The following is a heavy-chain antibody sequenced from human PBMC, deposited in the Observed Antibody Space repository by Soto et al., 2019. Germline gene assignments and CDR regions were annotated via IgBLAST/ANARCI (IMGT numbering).Heavy chain of an antibody. J-gene: IGHJ6*02. Sequence: QVQLVESGGGVVQPGRSLRLSCAASGFTFSSYGMHWVRQAPGKGLEWVAVIWYDGSNKYYADSVKGRFTISRDNSKNTLYLQMNSLRAEDTAVYYCARDPNYYDFWSGTPRDYYYGMDVWGQGITVTVSS. CDR2: IWYDGSNK. V-gene: IGHV3-33*01. D-gene: IGHD3-3*01. CDR3: ARDPNYYDFWSGTPRDYYYGMDV. CDR1: GFTFSSYG.